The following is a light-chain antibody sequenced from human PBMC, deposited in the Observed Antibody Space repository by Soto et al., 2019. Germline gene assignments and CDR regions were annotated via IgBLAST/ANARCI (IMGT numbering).Light chain of an antibody. CDR2: DVS. V-gene: IGLV2-14*01. J-gene: IGLJ7*01. Sequence: QSALTQPASVSGSPGQSITISCTGTSSDVGGYDYVSWYQQHPGKAPKLMIYDVSNRPSGVSNRFSGSKSGNTASLTISGLQAEDEADYYRSSYIYSSALVLFGGGTQLTVL. CDR1: SSDVGGYDY. CDR3: SSYIYSSALVL.